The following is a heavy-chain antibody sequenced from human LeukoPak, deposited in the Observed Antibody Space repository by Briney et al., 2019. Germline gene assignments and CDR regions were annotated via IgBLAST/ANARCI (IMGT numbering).Heavy chain of an antibody. CDR3: ASPRALYCSSTSCQTANGAFDI. Sequence: SVKVSCKASGGTSSSYAISWVRQAPGQGLEWMGRIIPIFGTANYAQKFQGRVTITTDESTSTAYMELSSLRSEGTAVYYCASPRALYCSSTSCQTANGAFDIWGQGTMVTVSS. V-gene: IGHV1-69*05. CDR1: GGTSSSYA. J-gene: IGHJ3*02. CDR2: IIPIFGTA. D-gene: IGHD2-2*01.